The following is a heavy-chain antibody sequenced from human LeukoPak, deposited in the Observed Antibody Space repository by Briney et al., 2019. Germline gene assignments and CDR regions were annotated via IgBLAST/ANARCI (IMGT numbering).Heavy chain of an antibody. CDR2: IIPIFGTA. J-gene: IGHJ4*02. Sequence: SVKASCKASGGTFSSYAISWVRQAPGQGLEWMGGIIPIFGTANYAQKFQGRVTITADESTSTAYMELSSLRSEDTVVYYCARDEYCSSTSCYVGWGQGTLVTVSS. D-gene: IGHD2-2*01. CDR1: GGTFSSYA. CDR3: ARDEYCSSTSCYVG. V-gene: IGHV1-69*13.